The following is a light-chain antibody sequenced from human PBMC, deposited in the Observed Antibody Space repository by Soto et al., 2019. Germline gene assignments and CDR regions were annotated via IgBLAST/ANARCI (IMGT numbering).Light chain of an antibody. CDR1: QSVSSSY. CDR3: QQYGSSPQT. J-gene: IGKJ1*01. CDR2: GAS. Sequence: PGERATLSCRASQSVSSSYLAWYQQKPGQAPRLLIYGASSRATGIPVRFSGSGSGTDFTLTISRLEPEDFAVYYCQQYGSSPQTFGQGTKVDIK. V-gene: IGKV3-20*01.